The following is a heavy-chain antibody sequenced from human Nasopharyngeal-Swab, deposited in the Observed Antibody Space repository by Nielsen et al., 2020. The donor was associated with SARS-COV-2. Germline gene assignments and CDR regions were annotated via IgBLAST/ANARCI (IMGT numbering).Heavy chain of an antibody. J-gene: IGHJ5*02. CDR3: ARVEGRFDP. CDR1: GYTFTGYY. D-gene: IGHD3-10*01. CDR2: INPNSGNT. V-gene: IGHV1-8*02. Sequence: ASVKVSCKASGYTFTGYYMHWVRQAPGQGLEWMGWINPNSGNTGYAQKFQGRVTMTRNTSISTAYMELSSLRSEDTAVYYCARVEGRFDPWGQGTLVTVSS.